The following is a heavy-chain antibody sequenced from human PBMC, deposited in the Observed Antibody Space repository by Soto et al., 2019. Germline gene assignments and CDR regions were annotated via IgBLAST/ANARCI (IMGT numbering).Heavy chain of an antibody. V-gene: IGHV1-3*01. Sequence: QVHLVQSGAEVQKPGASVRISCQASGYAFTTSAIHWVRQAPGQSLEWMGWINPATGDTKYSQNVRGRVTFALDTSATTAYMDLRSLASHDTAVYDCARASGRSKLLPFYFDPWGQGTQDTGSS. CDR2: INPATGDT. J-gene: IGHJ5*02. CDR3: ARASGRSKLLPFYFDP. D-gene: IGHD1-26*01. CDR1: GYAFTTSA.